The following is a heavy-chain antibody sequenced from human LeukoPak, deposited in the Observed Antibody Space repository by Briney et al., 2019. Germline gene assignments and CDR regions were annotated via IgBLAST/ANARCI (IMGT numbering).Heavy chain of an antibody. CDR1: GFTFSSYG. Sequence: PGGSLRLSCAASGFTFSSYGMNWVRQAPGKGLEWVSYIISSSSTIYYADSVTGRFTISRDNAKNSLYLQMDSLRDEDTAVYYFARDLNLYDSSGYYPRWGQGSLVTVSS. V-gene: IGHV3-48*02. J-gene: IGHJ4*02. CDR2: IISSSSTI. D-gene: IGHD3-22*01. CDR3: ARDLNLYDSSGYYPR.